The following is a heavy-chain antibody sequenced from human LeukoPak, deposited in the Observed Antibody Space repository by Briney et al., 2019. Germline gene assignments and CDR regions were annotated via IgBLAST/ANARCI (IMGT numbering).Heavy chain of an antibody. CDR1: GYTFTGCY. CDR3: ARDTSIFGVATEFDY. J-gene: IGHJ4*02. Sequence: ASVKVSCKASGYTFTGCYMHWVRQAPGQGLEWMGWINPNSGGTNYAQKFQGWVTMTRDTSISTAYMELSRLRSDDTAVYYCARDTSIFGVATEFDYWGQGTLVTVSS. D-gene: IGHD3-3*01. CDR2: INPNSGGT. V-gene: IGHV1-2*04.